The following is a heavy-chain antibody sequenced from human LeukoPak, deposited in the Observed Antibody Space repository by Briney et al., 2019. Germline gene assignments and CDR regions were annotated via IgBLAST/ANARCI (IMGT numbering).Heavy chain of an antibody. CDR1: GGSFSGYS. CDR2: IYYSGST. D-gene: IGHD1-26*01. Sequence: PSETLSLTCAVYGGSFSGYSWSWIRQPPGKGLEWIGYIYYSGSTYYNPSLKSRVTISVDNSKNQISLKLSSVTAADTAVYYCARSPSGSSSRWFDPWGQGTLVTVSS. CDR3: ARSPSGSSSRWFDP. J-gene: IGHJ5*02. V-gene: IGHV4-59*12.